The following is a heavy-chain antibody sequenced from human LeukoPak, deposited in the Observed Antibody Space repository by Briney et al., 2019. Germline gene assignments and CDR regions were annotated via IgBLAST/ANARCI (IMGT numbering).Heavy chain of an antibody. CDR2: ISSSAAYI. D-gene: IGHD2-15*01. CDR3: AREGKDLRLGYYNSAVDV. CDR1: GFPFSGYS. V-gene: IGHV3-21*01. J-gene: IGHJ6*02. Sequence: GGTLRLSCAASGFPFSGYSLHWVRQAPGKGLEWVSSISSSAAYIAYADSVKGRFTISRDNAKDSLYLQMNNLRAEDTAVYYCAREGKDLRLGYYNSAVDVWGQGTTVSVSS.